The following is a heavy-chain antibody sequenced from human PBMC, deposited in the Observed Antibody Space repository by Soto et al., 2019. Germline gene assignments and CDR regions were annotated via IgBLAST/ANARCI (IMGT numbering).Heavy chain of an antibody. CDR2: ISGSVGSA. Sequence: GGSLRLSCAASGFTFSNYAMSWVRQAPGKGPEWVSGISGSVGSAFYADSAKGRFTISRDNSKNTLYLQMNSLRVEDTAVYYCAKGGAGGSQTFFFDSWGQGTLVTVSS. D-gene: IGHD1-1*01. J-gene: IGHJ4*02. CDR1: GFTFSNYA. V-gene: IGHV3-23*01. CDR3: AKGGAGGSQTFFFDS.